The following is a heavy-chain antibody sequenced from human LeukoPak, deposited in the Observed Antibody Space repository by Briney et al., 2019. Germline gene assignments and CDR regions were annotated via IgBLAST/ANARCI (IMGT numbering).Heavy chain of an antibody. V-gene: IGHV3-15*01. D-gene: IGHD3-3*01. CDR2: IKSKTDGGTT. CDR3: TTDPFWSTSAFDI. Sequence: GGSLRLSCAASGFTFSNAWMSWVRQAPGKGLEWVGRIKSKTDGGTTDYAAPVKGRFTISRDDSKNTLYLQMNSLKTEDTAVYYCTTDPFWSTSAFDIWGQGTMVTVSS. J-gene: IGHJ3*02. CDR1: GFTFSNAW.